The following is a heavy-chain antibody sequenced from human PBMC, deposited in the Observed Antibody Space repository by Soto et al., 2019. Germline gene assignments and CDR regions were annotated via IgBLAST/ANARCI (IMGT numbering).Heavy chain of an antibody. CDR2: ISPYNGYT. Sequence: QVQLVQSGAEVKKPGASVKVSCKASGYTFTNYGISWVRQAPGQGLEWMGWISPYNGYTKYAQRFQGRVTMTTDTSASIAYMEWRSRRSDDTAVYYCARDSWNIAALGNRFDPCGQGTLVTVSS. CDR1: GYTFTNYG. J-gene: IGHJ5*02. V-gene: IGHV1-18*01. CDR3: ARDSWNIAALGNRFDP. D-gene: IGHD6-13*01.